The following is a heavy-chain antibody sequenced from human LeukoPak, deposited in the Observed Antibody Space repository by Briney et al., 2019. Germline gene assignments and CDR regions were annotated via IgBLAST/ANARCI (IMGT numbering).Heavy chain of an antibody. CDR2: IPGNSRYI. J-gene: IGHJ4*02. V-gene: IGHV3-21*06. Sequence: GGSLRLSCAASGFTFSTYSMTWVRQAPGKGLEWVSSIPGNSRYIYYADSVKGRFTISRDSAKNSVFLQMSSLTAEDTAVYYCARGGAFGVDRNDYWGQGTLVTVSS. CDR3: ARGGAFGVDRNDY. D-gene: IGHD3-3*01. CDR1: GFTFSTYS.